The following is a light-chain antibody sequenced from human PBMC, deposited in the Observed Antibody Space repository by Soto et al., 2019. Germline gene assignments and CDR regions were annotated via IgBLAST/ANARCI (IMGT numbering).Light chain of an antibody. CDR1: QSVSSN. J-gene: IGKJ4*01. V-gene: IGKV3-15*01. CDR3: QQYNNWTPLT. CDR2: GAS. Sequence: EIVMTQSPATLSVSPGERATLSCRASQSVSSNLAWYQQKPGQAPRLLLYGASTRATGIPARCSGSGSGTEVTITISSLQSEDFAFYYCQQYNNWTPLTFGGGTKVEIK.